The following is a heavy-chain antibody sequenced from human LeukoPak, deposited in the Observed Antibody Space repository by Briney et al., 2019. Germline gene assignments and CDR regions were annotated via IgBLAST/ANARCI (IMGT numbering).Heavy chain of an antibody. CDR2: ISGSGGST. CDR1: GFAFSSYA. CDR3: AKGAYYDSSGYFLDY. D-gene: IGHD3-22*01. Sequence: GGSLRLSCAASGFAFSSYAMSWVRQAPGKGLEWVSAISGSGGSTYYADSVKGRFTISRDNSKDTLYLQMNSLRAEDTAVYYCAKGAYYDSSGYFLDYWGQGTLVTVSS. V-gene: IGHV3-23*01. J-gene: IGHJ4*02.